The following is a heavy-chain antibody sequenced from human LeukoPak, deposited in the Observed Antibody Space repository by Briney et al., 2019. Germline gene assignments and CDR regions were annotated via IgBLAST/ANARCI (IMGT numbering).Heavy chain of an antibody. J-gene: IGHJ3*02. CDR3: ARAPTHDFWSGYRQSDAFDI. CDR1: GGTFSSYA. V-gene: IGHV1-69*05. D-gene: IGHD3-3*01. CDR2: IIPIFGTA. Sequence: GSSVKVSCKASGGTFSSYAISWVRQAPGQGLEWMGGIIPIFGTANYAQKFQGRVTITTDESTSTAYMELSSLRSEDTAVYYCARAPTHDFWSGYRQSDAFDIWGQGTMVTVSS.